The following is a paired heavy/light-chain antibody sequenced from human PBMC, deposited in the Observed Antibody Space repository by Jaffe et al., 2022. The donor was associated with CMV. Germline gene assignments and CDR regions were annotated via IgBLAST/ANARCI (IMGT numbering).Heavy chain of an antibody. CDR3: ARKYYYDSSGYMYFFDY. J-gene: IGHJ4*02. D-gene: IGHD3-22*01. Sequence: EVELVESGGGLVQPGGSLRLSCAASGFTFSTYWMSWVRQAPGKGLEWVANINQDGGQIYYVDSVKGRFTISRDNAENSLYLQMNSLRAEDTAVYYCARKYYYDSSGYMYFFDYWGQGILVTVSS. V-gene: IGHV3-7*03. CDR1: GFTFSTYW. CDR2: INQDGGQI.
Light chain of an antibody. V-gene: IGKV1-5*03. Sequence: DIQMTQSPSTLSASVGDRVTITCRASQSISSWLAWYQQKPGKAPKLLINKASSLESGVPSRFSGSGSGTEFTLSISSLQPDDFGSYSCLQYSNYPLTFGGGTKVEIK. CDR1: QSISSW. CDR3: LQYSNYPLT. CDR2: KAS. J-gene: IGKJ4*01.